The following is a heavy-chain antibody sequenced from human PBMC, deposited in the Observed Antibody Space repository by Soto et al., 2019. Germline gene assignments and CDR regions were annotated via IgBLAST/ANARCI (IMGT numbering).Heavy chain of an antibody. CDR1: GFPFSGFG. D-gene: IGHD5-18*01. CDR3: ANSEYSRYKNIDV. Sequence: GGSLRLSCEASGFPFSGFGMHWVRQAPGKGLEWVAIIWYDGSDKYYADSVKGRFTISRDNSKNTLYLQMNSLRAEDTAVYYCANSEYSRYKNIDVWGQGTTVTVSS. CDR2: IWYDGSDK. V-gene: IGHV3-30*02. J-gene: IGHJ6*02.